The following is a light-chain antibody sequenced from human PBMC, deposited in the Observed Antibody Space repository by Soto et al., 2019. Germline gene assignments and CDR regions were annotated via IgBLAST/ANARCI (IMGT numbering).Light chain of an antibody. V-gene: IGKV1-39*01. CDR3: QQSYNFPRT. CDR1: QGINDY. Sequence: DIQMTQSPSSLSASVGDRVTITCRTSQGINDYLNWYQMKPGEAPKLLIYAASALQSGIPSRFSGSASETEFTLTITSLQPEDFATYYCQQSYNFPRTFGQGTKLEVK. J-gene: IGKJ2*01. CDR2: AAS.